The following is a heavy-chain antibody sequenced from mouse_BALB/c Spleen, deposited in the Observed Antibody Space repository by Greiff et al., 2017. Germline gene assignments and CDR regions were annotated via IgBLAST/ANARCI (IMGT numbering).Heavy chain of an antibody. J-gene: IGHJ4*01. V-gene: IGHV1S16*01. D-gene: IGHD2-4*01. CDR1: GYTFTSYY. CDR2: INPSNGGT. Sequence: QVQLQQSGADLVKPGASVKLSCTASGYTFTSYYMYWVKQRPGQGLEWIGEINPSNGGTYFTEKFKSKATLTVDKSSSTAYMQLSSLTSEDSAVYYCTNYDYDYAMDYWGQGTSVTVSS. CDR3: TNYDYDYAMDY.